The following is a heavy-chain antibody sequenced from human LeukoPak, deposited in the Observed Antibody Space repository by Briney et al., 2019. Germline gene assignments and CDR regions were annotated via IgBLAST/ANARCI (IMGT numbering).Heavy chain of an antibody. V-gene: IGHV1-18*01. CDR3: ARVGILGVVTATTAFDI. J-gene: IGHJ3*02. CDR2: ISAYNGNT. CDR1: GYTFTSYG. Sequence: ASVKVSCKASGYTFTSYGISWVRQAPGQGLEWMGWISAYNGNTNYAQKLQGRVTMTTDTSTSTAYMELRSLRSDDTAVYYCARVGILGVVTATTAFDIWGQGTMVTVSS. D-gene: IGHD2-21*02.